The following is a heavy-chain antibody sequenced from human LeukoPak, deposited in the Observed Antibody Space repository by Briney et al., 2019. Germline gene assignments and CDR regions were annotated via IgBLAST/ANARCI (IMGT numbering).Heavy chain of an antibody. Sequence: ASVKVSCKASGYTFTSYYMHWVRQPPEQGLEWMGIIGPSGDSTTYAQKFQGRVTMTRDSSTSTVHMDLSSLRSEDTAVYYCAKDGGSFNSDFWGQGTLVTVSS. CDR2: IGPSGDST. CDR3: AKDGGSFNSDF. D-gene: IGHD1-26*01. J-gene: IGHJ4*02. CDR1: GYTFTSYY. V-gene: IGHV1-46*01.